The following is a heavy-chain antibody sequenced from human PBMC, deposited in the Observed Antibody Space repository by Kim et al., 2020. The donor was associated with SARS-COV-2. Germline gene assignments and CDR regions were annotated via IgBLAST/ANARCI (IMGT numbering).Heavy chain of an antibody. CDR1: GFTFNTYA. Sequence: GGSLRLSCAASGFTFNTYAMSWVRLTPGKGLEWVSAIGGNGASKYYADSVKGRFTISRDNSRTTLYLEMNSLRAEDTALYYCAKAHAIYCSGGSCFGDYFALWGQGLQVTVSS. CDR3: AKAHAIYCSGGSCFGDYFAL. D-gene: IGHD2-15*01. J-gene: IGHJ4*02. CDR2: IGGNGASK. V-gene: IGHV3-23*01.